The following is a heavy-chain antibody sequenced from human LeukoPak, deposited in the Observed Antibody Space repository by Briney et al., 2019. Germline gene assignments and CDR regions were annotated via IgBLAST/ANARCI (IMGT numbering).Heavy chain of an antibody. D-gene: IGHD3-3*01. V-gene: IGHV4-59*12. CDR2: IYYSGST. CDR3: ARDPRRTYYDFWSGYLGGYFDY. Sequence: SETLSLTCTVSGGSISSYYWSWIRQPPGKGLEWIGSIYYSGSTYYNPSLKSRVTISVDTSKNQFSLKLSSVTAADTAVYYCARDPRRTYYDFWSGYLGGYFDYWGQGTLVTVSS. J-gene: IGHJ4*02. CDR1: GGSISSYY.